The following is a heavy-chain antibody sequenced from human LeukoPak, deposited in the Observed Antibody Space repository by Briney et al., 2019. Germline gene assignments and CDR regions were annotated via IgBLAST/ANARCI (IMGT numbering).Heavy chain of an antibody. CDR2: FDPEDGET. V-gene: IGHV1-24*01. CDR3: ATFGYSSGWYQSY. CDR1: GYTLTELS. D-gene: IGHD6-19*01. Sequence: ASVKVSCRVSGYTLTELSMHWVRQAPGKGLEWMGGFDPEDGETIYAQKFQGRVTMTEDTSTDTAYMELSSLRSEDTAVYYCATFGYSSGWYQSYWGQGTLVTVSS. J-gene: IGHJ4*02.